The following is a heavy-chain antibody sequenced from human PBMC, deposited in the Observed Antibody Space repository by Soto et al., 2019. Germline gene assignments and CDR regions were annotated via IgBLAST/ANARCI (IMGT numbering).Heavy chain of an antibody. Sequence: GSLRLSCAASGFTFSDYYMTWIRQAPGKGLEWVSYIVSGSDHTNYADSVKGRFTISRDNAKNSLFLEMNSLRVDDTAIYYCARLRASSWYLGGYLDYWGLGTLVTVSS. CDR3: ARLRASSWYLGGYLDY. CDR1: GFTFSDYY. V-gene: IGHV3-11*06. J-gene: IGHJ4*02. CDR2: IVSGSDHT. D-gene: IGHD6-13*01.